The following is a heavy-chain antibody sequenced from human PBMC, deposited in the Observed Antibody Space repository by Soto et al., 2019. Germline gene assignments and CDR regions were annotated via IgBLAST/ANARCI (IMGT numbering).Heavy chain of an antibody. V-gene: IGHV4-34*01. CDR2: INHSGST. D-gene: IGHD3-3*01. J-gene: IGHJ4*02. Sequence: SETLSLTCAVYGGSFSGYYWSWIRQPPGKGLEWIGEINHSGSTNYNPSLKSRVTISVDTSKSQFSLKLSSVTAADTAVYYCARTQLRFLEWLSFDYWGQGTLVTVSS. CDR1: GGSFSGYY. CDR3: ARTQLRFLEWLSFDY.